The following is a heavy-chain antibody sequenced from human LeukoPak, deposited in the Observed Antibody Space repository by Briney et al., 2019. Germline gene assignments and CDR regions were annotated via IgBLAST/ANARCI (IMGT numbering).Heavy chain of an antibody. D-gene: IGHD5-18*01. Sequence: PSETLSLTCAVYGGSFSGYYWSWIRQPPGKGLEWIGYIYYSGSTNYNPSLKSRVTISVDTSKNQFSLKLSSVTAADTAVYYCARHYSYGSWDYWGQGTLVTVSS. CDR1: GGSFSGYY. J-gene: IGHJ4*02. V-gene: IGHV4-59*01. CDR3: ARHYSYGSWDY. CDR2: IYYSGST.